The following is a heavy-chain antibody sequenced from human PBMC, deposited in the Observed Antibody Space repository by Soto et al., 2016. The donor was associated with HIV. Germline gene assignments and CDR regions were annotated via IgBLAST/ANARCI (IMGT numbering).Heavy chain of an antibody. J-gene: IGHJ4*02. Sequence: VQLVESGGGVVQPGRSLRLSCAASGFTFTTYSIHWVRQAPGKGLEWVALISYDGSNKYYADSVKGRFTISRDNSKNTVYLQMNSLRPEDTAVYYCGRGNRVVAGGYYFDFWGQGTLVSVSS. D-gene: IGHD6-19*01. CDR3: GRGNRVVAGGYYFDF. CDR2: ISYDGSNK. V-gene: IGHV3-30*04. CDR1: GFTFTTYS.